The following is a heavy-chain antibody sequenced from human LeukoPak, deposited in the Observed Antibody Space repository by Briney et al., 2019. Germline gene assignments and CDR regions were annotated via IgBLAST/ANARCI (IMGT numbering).Heavy chain of an antibody. CDR3: ARGGLWNGGTYSVDF. CDR1: GFTFSSYA. V-gene: IGHV3-23*01. CDR2: ISGSGGST. Sequence: PGGSLRLSCAASGFTFSSYAMSWVRQAPGKGLEWVSAISGSGGSTYYADSVKGRFTISRDNSKNTLYLQMNSLRAEDTAMYFCARGGLWNGGTYSVDFWGQGTLATVSS. D-gene: IGHD1-26*01. J-gene: IGHJ4*02.